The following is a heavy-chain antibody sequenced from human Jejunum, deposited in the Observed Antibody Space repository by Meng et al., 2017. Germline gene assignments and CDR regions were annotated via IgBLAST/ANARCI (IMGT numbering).Heavy chain of an antibody. D-gene: IGHD4-23*01. CDR2: IHYSGGT. CDR1: GGSMNSAGHY. J-gene: IGHJ1*01. V-gene: IGHV4-31*03. CDR3: ARATAGNSEYFQN. Sequence: QVHLQASGPGLVKPAQTLSLTCTASGGSMNSAGHYWSWIRQDPGKGLEWIGYIHYSGGTYYNPSLKSRVTISVDTSKNQFSLKLNSVSAADTAVYYCARATAGNSEYFQNWGQGTLVTVSS.